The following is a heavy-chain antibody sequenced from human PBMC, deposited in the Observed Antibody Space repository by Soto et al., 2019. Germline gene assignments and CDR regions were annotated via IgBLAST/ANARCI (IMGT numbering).Heavy chain of an antibody. D-gene: IGHD1-1*01. CDR2: ISSSSSYV. CDR1: GFTFSSYS. CDR3: ARELERRGGWFDP. V-gene: IGHV3-21*01. J-gene: IGHJ5*02. Sequence: EVQLVESGGGLVKPGGSLRLSCAAYGFTFSSYSMNWVRQAPGKGLEWVSSISSSSSYVYYADSVKGRFTISRDNAKNSLYLQMNSLRAEDTAVYYCARELERRGGWFDPWGQGTLVTVSS.